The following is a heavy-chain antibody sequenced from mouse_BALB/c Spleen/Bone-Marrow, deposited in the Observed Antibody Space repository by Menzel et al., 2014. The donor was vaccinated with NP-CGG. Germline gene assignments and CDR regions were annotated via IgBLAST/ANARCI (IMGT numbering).Heavy chain of an antibody. V-gene: IGHV5-17*02. Sequence: EVMLVESGGGLVQPGGSRKLSCAASGFTFSSFGMHWVRRAPEKGLEWVAYISSGSSNINYADTVKGRFTISRDNPKNTLFLQMTSLRSEDTAMYYCARWSYNYAMDYWGQGTSVTVSS. CDR2: ISSGSSNI. J-gene: IGHJ4*01. CDR3: ARWSYNYAMDY. CDR1: GFTFSSFG. D-gene: IGHD2-12*01.